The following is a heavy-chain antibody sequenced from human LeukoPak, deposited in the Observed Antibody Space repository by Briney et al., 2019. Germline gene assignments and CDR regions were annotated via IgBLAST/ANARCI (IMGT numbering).Heavy chain of an antibody. CDR2: ISYDGSNK. CDR1: GFTFSSYG. Sequence: PGRSLRPSCAASGFTFSSYGMHWVRQAPGKGLEWVALISYDGSNKYYADSVKGRFTISRDNSKNTLYLQMNSLRAEDTAVYYCAKDRVVIWSGYFDYWGQGTLVTVSS. J-gene: IGHJ4*02. CDR3: AKDRVVIWSGYFDY. D-gene: IGHD3-22*01. V-gene: IGHV3-30*18.